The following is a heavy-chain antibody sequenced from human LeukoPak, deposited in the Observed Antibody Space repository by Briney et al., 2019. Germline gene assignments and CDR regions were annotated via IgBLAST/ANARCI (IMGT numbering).Heavy chain of an antibody. CDR3: ARAGTALDPTYFDY. V-gene: IGHV3-53*01. CDR2: IYSGGST. Sequence: PGGSLRLSCAASGFTVSSNYMSWVRQAPGKGLEWVSVIYSGGSTYYADSVKGRFTISRDNSKNTLYLQMNSLRAKDTAVYYCARAGTALDPTYFDYWGQGTLVTVSS. D-gene: IGHD3/OR15-3a*01. J-gene: IGHJ4*02. CDR1: GFTVSSNY.